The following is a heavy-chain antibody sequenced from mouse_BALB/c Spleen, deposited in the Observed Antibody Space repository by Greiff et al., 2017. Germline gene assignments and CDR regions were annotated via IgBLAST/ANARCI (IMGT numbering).Heavy chain of an antibody. CDR1: GYTFTSYW. CDR2: IYPSDSYT. V-gene: IGHV1-69*02. D-gene: IGHD2-4*01. CDR3: TRDDYDSYYFDY. J-gene: IGHJ2*01. Sequence: QVQLQQSGAELVRPGASVKLSCKASGYTFTSYWINWVKQRPGQGLEWIGNIYPSDSYTNYNQKFKDKATLTVDKSSSTAYMQLSSPTSEDSAVYYCTRDDYDSYYFDYWGQGTTLTVSS.